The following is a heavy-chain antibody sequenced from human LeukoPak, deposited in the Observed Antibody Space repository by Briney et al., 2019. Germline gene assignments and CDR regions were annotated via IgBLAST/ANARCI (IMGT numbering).Heavy chain of an antibody. CDR1: GFTFSSHR. CDR3: AKGHADSSGYYYFDS. V-gene: IGHV3-48*01. D-gene: IGHD3-22*01. J-gene: IGHJ4*02. CDR2: ISRSSSDI. Sequence: GGSLRLSCAASGFTFSSHRMNWVRQAPGKGLEWVADISRSSSDIHYADSVTGRFTISRDTAKNSVYLQMNSLRVEDTAVYYCAKGHADSSGYYYFDSWGQGTLVTVPS.